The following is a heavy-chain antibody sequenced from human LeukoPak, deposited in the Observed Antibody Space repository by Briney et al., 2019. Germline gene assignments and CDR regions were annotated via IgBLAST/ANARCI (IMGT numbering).Heavy chain of an antibody. Sequence: GGSLRLSCAASGFTVSSNYMSWVRQAPGKGLEWVSVIYSGGSTYYADSVKGRFTISRDNSKNTLYLQMNSLRAEDTAVYYCAREPNYYDSSGYPAPTGYWGQGTLVTVSS. CDR1: GFTVSSNY. V-gene: IGHV3-53*01. CDR3: AREPNYYDSSGYPAPTGY. CDR2: IYSGGST. J-gene: IGHJ4*02. D-gene: IGHD3-22*01.